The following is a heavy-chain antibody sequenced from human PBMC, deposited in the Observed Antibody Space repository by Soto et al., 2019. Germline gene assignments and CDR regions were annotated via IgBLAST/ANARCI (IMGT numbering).Heavy chain of an antibody. D-gene: IGHD6-13*01. V-gene: IGHV3-33*01. Sequence: GGSLRLSCAASGFTFSSYGMHWVRQAPGKGLEWVAVIWYDGSNKYYADSVKGRFTISRDNSKNTLYLQMNSLRAEDTAVYYCARDQEGIAAAGDWFDPWGQGTLVTVSS. CDR3: ARDQEGIAAAGDWFDP. CDR2: IWYDGSNK. CDR1: GFTFSSYG. J-gene: IGHJ5*02.